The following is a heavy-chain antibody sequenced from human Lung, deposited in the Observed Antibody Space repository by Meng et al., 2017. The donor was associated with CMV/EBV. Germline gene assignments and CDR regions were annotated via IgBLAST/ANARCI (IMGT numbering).Heavy chain of an antibody. CDR3: ARGKQDAWELLAY. V-gene: IGHV4-4*02. CDR1: GVSISSNIR. CDR2: IDDSGST. J-gene: IGHJ4*02. D-gene: IGHD1-26*01. Sequence: GRRQEWGPGLVKPSGTLSLTCGVSGVSISSNIRWTWVRQPPGKGLEWIGDIDDSGSTNYNPSLNSRISISLDKSKNHFSLKVNSVTAADTAVYYCARGKQDAWELLAYWGQGALVTVSS.